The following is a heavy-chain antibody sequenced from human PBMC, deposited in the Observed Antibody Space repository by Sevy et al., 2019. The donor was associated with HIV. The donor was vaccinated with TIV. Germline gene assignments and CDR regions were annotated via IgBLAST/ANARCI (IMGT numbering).Heavy chain of an antibody. V-gene: IGHV4-39*01. D-gene: IGHD3-10*01. CDR3: ARPSSLYYYYAMDV. Sequence: SETMSLTCIVSGGSISSDSYYWGWSRQPPGKGLEWIGSIYYTGSTYYNPSLKSRVTISSDTSKNQFSLRLSSVTAADTALYFCARPSSLYYYYAMDVWGQGTTVTVSS. CDR1: GGSISSDSYY. CDR2: IYYTGST. J-gene: IGHJ6*02.